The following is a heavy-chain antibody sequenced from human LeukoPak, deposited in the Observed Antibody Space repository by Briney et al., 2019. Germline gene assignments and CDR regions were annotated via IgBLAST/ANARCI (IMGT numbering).Heavy chain of an antibody. Sequence: GGSLRLSCAASGFTFSSYAMSWVRQAPGKGLEWVSAISGSGGSTYYADSVKGRFTISRDNSKNTLYLQMNSLRAEDTAVYYCAKVVHIVVVTALCYFDYWGQGTLVTVSS. V-gene: IGHV3-23*01. J-gene: IGHJ4*02. CDR1: GFTFSSYA. CDR3: AKVVHIVVVTALCYFDY. CDR2: ISGSGGST. D-gene: IGHD2-21*02.